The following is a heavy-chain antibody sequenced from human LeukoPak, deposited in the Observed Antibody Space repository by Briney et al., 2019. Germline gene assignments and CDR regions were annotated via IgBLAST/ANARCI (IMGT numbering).Heavy chain of an antibody. D-gene: IGHD3-22*01. CDR3: AHEGADYYDSSGSVVY. Sequence: ASVKVSCKASGYTFTGYYMHWVRQAPGQGLEWMGWINPNSGGTNYAQKFQGRVTMTRDTSISTAYMELSRPRSDDTAVYYCAHEGADYYDSSGSVVYWGQGTLVTVSS. CDR1: GYTFTGYY. J-gene: IGHJ4*02. CDR2: INPNSGGT. V-gene: IGHV1-2*02.